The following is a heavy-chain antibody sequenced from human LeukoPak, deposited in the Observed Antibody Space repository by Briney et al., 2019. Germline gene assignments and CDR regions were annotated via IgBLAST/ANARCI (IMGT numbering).Heavy chain of an antibody. CDR2: IYPGDSDT. Sequence: GESLKISCKGSGYSFTSYWIGWVRQMPGKGLEWMGIIYPGDSDTRYSPSFQGQVPISADKSISTAYLQWSSLKASATAMYYCARPVDTAMVAFDYWGQGNLVTVSS. CDR1: GYSFTSYW. D-gene: IGHD5-18*01. J-gene: IGHJ4*02. CDR3: ARPVDTAMVAFDY. V-gene: IGHV5-51*01.